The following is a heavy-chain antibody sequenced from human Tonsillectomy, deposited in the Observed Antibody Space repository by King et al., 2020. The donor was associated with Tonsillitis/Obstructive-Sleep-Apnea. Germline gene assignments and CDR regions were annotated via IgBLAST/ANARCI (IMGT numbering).Heavy chain of an antibody. J-gene: IGHJ4*02. CDR3: ARHNTPQLWVLY. CDR2: IFYSGTT. V-gene: IGHV4-39*01. D-gene: IGHD3-10*01. CDR1: GGSISDSRYY. Sequence: QLQESGPGLVKPSETLSLTCSVSGGSISDSRYYWGWIRQPPGKGLELIGKIFYSGTTDYNPSLKIRVTISVDTSKNQFSLKLSSGNAADTAVYYCARHNTPQLWVLYWGQGTLVTVSS.